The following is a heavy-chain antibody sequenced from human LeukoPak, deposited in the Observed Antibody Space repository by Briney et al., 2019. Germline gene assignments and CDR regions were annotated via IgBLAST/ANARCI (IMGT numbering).Heavy chain of an antibody. V-gene: IGHV1-2*02. CDR1: GYTFTGYY. CDR2: INPNSGGT. J-gene: IGHJ5*02. Sequence: ASVKVSCKASGYTFTGYYMHWVRQAPGQGLEWMGWINPNSGGTNYAQKFQGRVTMTGDTSISTAYMELSRLRSDDTAVYYCARGDNPGHWFDPWGQGTLVTVSS. D-gene: IGHD1-1*01. CDR3: ARGDNPGHWFDP.